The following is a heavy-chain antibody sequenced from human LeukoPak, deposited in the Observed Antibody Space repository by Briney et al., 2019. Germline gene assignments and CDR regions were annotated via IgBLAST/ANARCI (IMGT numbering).Heavy chain of an antibody. CDR2: ISAYNGNT. Sequence: ASVKVSCKASVYTFTRYSINWVRQAPGQGLEWMGWISAYNGNTKYAQKLQGRVTMTTDTSTSTAYMELRSLRSDDTAVYYCASGLRGSGSYFLTFDYWGQGTLVTVSS. D-gene: IGHD1-26*01. V-gene: IGHV1-18*01. J-gene: IGHJ4*02. CDR1: VYTFTRYS. CDR3: ASGLRGSGSYFLTFDY.